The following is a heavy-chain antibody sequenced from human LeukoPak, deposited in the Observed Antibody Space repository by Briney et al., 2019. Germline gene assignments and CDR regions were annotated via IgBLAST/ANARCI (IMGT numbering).Heavy chain of an antibody. J-gene: IGHJ4*02. CDR1: GFTFSSYS. D-gene: IGHD6-13*01. CDR3: ARDRSSSWYVGDFDY. Sequence: PGGSLRLSCAASGFTFSSYSMNWVRQAPGKGLEWVSSISSSSSYIYYADSVKGRFTISRDNAKNSLYLQMNSLRAEDTAVYYCARDRSSSWYVGDFDYWGQGTLVTVSS. CDR2: ISSSSSYI. V-gene: IGHV3-21*01.